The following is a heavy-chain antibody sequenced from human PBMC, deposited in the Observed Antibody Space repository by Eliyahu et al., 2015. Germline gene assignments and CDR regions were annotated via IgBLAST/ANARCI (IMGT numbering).Heavy chain of an antibody. D-gene: IGHD6-19*01. Sequence: EVQLVESGGGLVQPGGSLXLSCAASGFXFSSXWMHWVRQAPGKGLVWVSRINSDGSSTSYADSVKGRFTISRDNAKNTLYLQMNSLRAEDTAVYYCARVVDSSGWHWYGAFDIWGQGTMVTVSS. V-gene: IGHV3-74*01. CDR3: ARVVDSSGWHWYGAFDI. J-gene: IGHJ3*02. CDR2: INSDGSST. CDR1: GFXFSSXW.